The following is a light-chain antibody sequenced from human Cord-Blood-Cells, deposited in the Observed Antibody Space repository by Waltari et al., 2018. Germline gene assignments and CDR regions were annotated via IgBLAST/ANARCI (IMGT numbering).Light chain of an antibody. Sequence: DIQMTQSPSSLSASVGDRVTITCRASQSISSYLNWYQQKPWKAPKLLIYAASSLQSGVPSMFSGSVSGTDFTLTISSLQPEDFATYYCQQSYSTPRFGPGTKVDIK. CDR1: QSISSY. V-gene: IGKV1-39*01. J-gene: IGKJ3*01. CDR3: QQSYSTPR. CDR2: AAS.